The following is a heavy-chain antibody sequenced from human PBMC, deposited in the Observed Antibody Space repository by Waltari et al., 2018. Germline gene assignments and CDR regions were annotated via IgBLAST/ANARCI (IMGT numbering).Heavy chain of an antibody. Sequence: QLQLQESGPGLVKPSETLSLTCTVSGASVANDHYFWGWIRQTPGKGLEWVVTMYYTGTSYCNPYLQNGVSRSLDTAKTQFSLKLNSVTAADTAVYYCASPTPTGGSSFDFWGPGTLVTVSS. V-gene: IGHV4-39*07. J-gene: IGHJ4*02. D-gene: IGHD3-16*01. CDR3: ASPTPTGGSSFDF. CDR2: MYYTGTS. CDR1: GASVANDHYF.